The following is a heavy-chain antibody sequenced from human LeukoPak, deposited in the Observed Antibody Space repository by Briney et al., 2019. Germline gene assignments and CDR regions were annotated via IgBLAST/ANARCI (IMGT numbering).Heavy chain of an antibody. Sequence: GESLKISCKGSGNSFTTNWIGWARQMPGKGLEWMGSIYLGDFDTRYSPSFQGQVTISADRSISTAYLQWSSLKASDTAMYYCARHSSGASTSPHDYWGQGTLVTVSS. V-gene: IGHV5-51*01. CDR1: GNSFTTNW. CDR2: IYLGDFDT. D-gene: IGHD1-26*01. J-gene: IGHJ4*02. CDR3: ARHSSGASTSPHDY.